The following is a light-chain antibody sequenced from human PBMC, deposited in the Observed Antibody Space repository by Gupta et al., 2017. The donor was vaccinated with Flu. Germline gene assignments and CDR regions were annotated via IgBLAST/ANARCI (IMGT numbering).Light chain of an antibody. CDR2: GAS. V-gene: IGKV3-20*01. Sequence: PGTLSLSPGDRAILSCRASQSVSISYLEWYQQKRGQAPRLLIYGASSSATGIPDRFSGSGCGTDFTLTSTRLEHEDFAVYYWQQFWSSFTFGGGTKVEIK. CDR1: QSVSISY. J-gene: IGKJ4*01. CDR3: QQFWSSFT.